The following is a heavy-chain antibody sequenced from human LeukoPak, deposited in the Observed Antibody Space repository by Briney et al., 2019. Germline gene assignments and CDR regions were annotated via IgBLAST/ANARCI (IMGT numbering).Heavy chain of an antibody. Sequence: GSLRLSCAASGFTFSSYAMSWVRQAPGKGLEWVSAISGSGGSTYYADSVKGRFTISRDNSKNTLYLQMNSLRAEDTAVYYCAKDGLTEIVVVPGAFDIWGQGTMVTVSS. CDR3: AKDGLTEIVVVPGAFDI. CDR2: ISGSGGST. J-gene: IGHJ3*02. V-gene: IGHV3-23*01. CDR1: GFTFSSYA. D-gene: IGHD3-22*01.